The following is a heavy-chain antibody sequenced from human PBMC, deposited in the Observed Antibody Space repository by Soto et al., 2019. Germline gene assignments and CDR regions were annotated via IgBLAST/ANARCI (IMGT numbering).Heavy chain of an antibody. CDR1: GFTFSSYW. Sequence: EVQLVESGGGLVQPGGSLRLSCAASGFTFSSYWMHWVRQPPGKGLVWVSRINSDGSSTSYAESVKGRFTISRDNAKNTLFLQMNSLGAEDMTVYYFLRSTYGYVGNNGGQGTLVTVTS. V-gene: IGHV3-74*01. D-gene: IGHD5-18*01. CDR3: LRSTYGYVGNN. CDR2: INSDGSST. J-gene: IGHJ4*02.